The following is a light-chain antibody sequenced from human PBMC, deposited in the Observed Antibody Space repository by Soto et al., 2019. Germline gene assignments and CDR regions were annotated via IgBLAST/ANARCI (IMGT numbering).Light chain of an antibody. CDR2: DVS. V-gene: IGLV2-14*01. Sequence: QSALTQPASVSGSPGQSTTISCTGTSSDIGGYNYVSWYQQLPGEAPKLIIYDVSDRPSGVSTRFSGSKSGNKASLTISGLQAEDEGDYYCSSFTSRHTYVFGTGTKVTVL. J-gene: IGLJ1*01. CDR1: SSDIGGYNY. CDR3: SSFTSRHTYV.